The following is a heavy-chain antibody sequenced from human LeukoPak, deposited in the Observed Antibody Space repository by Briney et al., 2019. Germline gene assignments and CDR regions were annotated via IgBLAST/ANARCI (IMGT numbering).Heavy chain of an antibody. Sequence: ASVKVSCTASGYTFTSYGISWVRQAPGQGLEWMGWISAYNGNTNYAQKLQGRVTMTTDTSTSTAYMELRSLRSDDTAVYYCARKEWELEPFDYWGQGTLVTVSS. V-gene: IGHV1-18*01. J-gene: IGHJ4*02. CDR2: ISAYNGNT. CDR3: ARKEWELEPFDY. D-gene: IGHD1-26*01. CDR1: GYTFTSYG.